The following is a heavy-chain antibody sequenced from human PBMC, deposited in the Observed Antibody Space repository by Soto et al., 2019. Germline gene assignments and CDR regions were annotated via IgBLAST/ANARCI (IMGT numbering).Heavy chain of an antibody. CDR1: GFTFSSYG. Sequence: QVQLVESGGGVVQPGRSLRLSCAASGFTFSSYGMHWVRQAPGKGLEWVAVISYDGSNKYYADPVKGLFTISRDNSKNTLYLQMNSLRAEDTAVYYCAPWFGAFDYWGQGTLATVSS. V-gene: IGHV3-30*03. J-gene: IGHJ4*02. CDR2: ISYDGSNK. CDR3: APWFGAFDY. D-gene: IGHD3-10*01.